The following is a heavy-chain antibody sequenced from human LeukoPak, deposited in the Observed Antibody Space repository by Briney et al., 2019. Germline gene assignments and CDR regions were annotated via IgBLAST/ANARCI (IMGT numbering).Heavy chain of an antibody. V-gene: IGHV3-21*01. CDR2: ISSSTSYI. Sequence: PGGSLRLSCAASGFTFSSYNMNWVRQAPGKGLEWVSSISSSTSYIYYADSVKGRFTISRDNAKNSLYLQMNSLRAEDTAVYYCAREGGGHIVVVTRQWAFDIWGQGTMVTVSS. CDR3: AREGGGHIVVVTRQWAFDI. J-gene: IGHJ3*02. D-gene: IGHD2-21*02. CDR1: GFTFSSYN.